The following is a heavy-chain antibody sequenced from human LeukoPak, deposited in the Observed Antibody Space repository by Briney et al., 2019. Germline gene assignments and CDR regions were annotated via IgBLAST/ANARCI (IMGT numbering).Heavy chain of an antibody. CDR3: AREGDSKGDYDFWSGYSGSYYYYYYMDV. V-gene: IGHV4-4*07. CDR2: IYTSGST. Sequence: SGTLSLTCTVSGGSISSYYWSWIRQPAGKGLEWIGRIYTSGSTNYNPSLKSRVTISVDKSKNQFSLKLSSVTAADTAVYYCAREGDSKGDYDFWSGYSGSYYYYYYMDVWGKGTTVTVSS. J-gene: IGHJ6*03. D-gene: IGHD3-3*01. CDR1: GGSISSYY.